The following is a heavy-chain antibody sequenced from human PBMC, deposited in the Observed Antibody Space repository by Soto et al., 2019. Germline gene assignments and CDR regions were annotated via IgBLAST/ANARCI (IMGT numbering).Heavy chain of an antibody. Sequence: QVHLVESGGGVVQPGRSLRLSCEASGFTFSNYGTHWVRQAPGEGLEWVANISYNGSNEHYTDSVKGRFTIARDNSKNMVFLHMNSLRPEDTAVYHCAKDTYFRDSSGYYVFDYWGQGTLVTVSS. CDR2: ISYNGSNE. J-gene: IGHJ4*02. CDR1: GFTFSNYG. CDR3: AKDTYFRDSSGYYVFDY. V-gene: IGHV3-30*18. D-gene: IGHD3-22*01.